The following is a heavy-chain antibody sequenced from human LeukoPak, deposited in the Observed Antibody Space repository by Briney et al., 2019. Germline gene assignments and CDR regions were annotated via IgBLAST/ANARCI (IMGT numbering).Heavy chain of an antibody. V-gene: IGHV4-34*01. J-gene: IGHJ4*02. CDR2: INHSGST. Sequence: SSETLSLTCAVYGGSFSGYYWSWIRQPPGKGLEWIGEINHSGSTNYNPSLKSRVTISVDTSKNQFSLKLSSVTAADTAVYYCARGGPYYYDSSGYYYPRYFGYWGQGTLVTVSS. D-gene: IGHD3-22*01. CDR3: ARGGPYYYDSSGYYYPRYFGY. CDR1: GGSFSGYY.